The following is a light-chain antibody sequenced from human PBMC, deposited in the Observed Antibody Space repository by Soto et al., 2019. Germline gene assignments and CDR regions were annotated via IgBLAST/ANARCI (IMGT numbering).Light chain of an antibody. CDR1: QRIRVW. Sequence: DIQMTQSPSTLSASVGDGVTITCRASQRIRVWLAWYQQRPGKAPKFLIYDASNLEPGVSSRFSGSGSGTEFTLTIRRLHSDDFAIYYGQEYDCSSPTVGHGAVLEIK. CDR3: QEYDCSSPT. CDR2: DAS. J-gene: IGKJ2*01. V-gene: IGKV1-5*01.